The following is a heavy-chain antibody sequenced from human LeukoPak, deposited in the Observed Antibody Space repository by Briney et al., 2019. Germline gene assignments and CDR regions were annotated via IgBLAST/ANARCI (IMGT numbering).Heavy chain of an antibody. V-gene: IGHV5-51*01. CDR1: GKSFTSYW. Sequence: GESLKTSCKGSGKSFTSYWIGWVRQMPGKGLEWMGIIYPGDSDTRYSPSFQGQVTISADKSISTAYLQWSTLKASDTAMYYCAIGLSVGDWGDVFDIWGQGTMVTVSS. D-gene: IGHD3/OR15-3a*01. CDR2: IYPGDSDT. CDR3: AIGLSVGDWGDVFDI. J-gene: IGHJ3*02.